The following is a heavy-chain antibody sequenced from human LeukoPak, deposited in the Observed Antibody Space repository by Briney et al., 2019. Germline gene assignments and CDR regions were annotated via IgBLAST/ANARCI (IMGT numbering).Heavy chain of an antibody. CDR2: IYTSGST. Sequence: SETLSLTCTVSGGSISSYYWSWIRQPAGKGLEWIGRIYTSGSTNYNPSLESRVTMSVDTSKNQFSLKLSSVTAADTAVYYCARGAHDFWSGYYTGSYYFDYWGQGTLVTVSS. D-gene: IGHD3-3*01. J-gene: IGHJ4*02. CDR3: ARGAHDFWSGYYTGSYYFDY. CDR1: GGSISSYY. V-gene: IGHV4-4*07.